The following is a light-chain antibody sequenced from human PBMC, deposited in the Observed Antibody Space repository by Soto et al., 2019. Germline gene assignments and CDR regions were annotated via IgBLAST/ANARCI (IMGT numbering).Light chain of an antibody. V-gene: IGKV1-12*01. Sequence: DVQVTQFPSSLSASVGDRVTITCRASQGVSSWLAWFQQKPGKAPKLLIYAASSLQSGVPSRFSGSRSGPDFTLTISRLEPEDFAVYYCQQYGSSPRTFGQGTKVDIK. J-gene: IGKJ1*01. CDR3: QQYGSSPRT. CDR2: AAS. CDR1: QGVSSW.